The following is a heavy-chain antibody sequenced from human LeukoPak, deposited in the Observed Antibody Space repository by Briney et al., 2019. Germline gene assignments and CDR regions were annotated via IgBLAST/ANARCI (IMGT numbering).Heavy chain of an antibody. CDR1: GYTFTGYY. V-gene: IGHV1-2*02. Sequence: GASVKVSCKASGYTFTGYYMHWVRQAPGQGLEWMGWINPNSGGTNYAQKFQGRVTMTRDTSISTAYMELSRLRSDDTAVYYCAREPIAAAPYYYYYMDVWGKGTTVTVSS. D-gene: IGHD6-13*01. J-gene: IGHJ6*03. CDR2: INPNSGGT. CDR3: AREPIAAAPYYYYYMDV.